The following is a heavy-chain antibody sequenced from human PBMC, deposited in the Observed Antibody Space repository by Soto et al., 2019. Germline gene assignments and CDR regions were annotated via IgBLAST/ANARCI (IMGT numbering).Heavy chain of an antibody. CDR1: GYTLTELS. CDR2: FDPEDGET. Sequence: ASVKVSCKVSGYTLTELSMHWVRQAPGKGLEWMGGFDPEDGETIYAQKFQGRVTMTGDTSTDTVYMELSSLRSEDTAVYYCARGARPRQQRISWFDPWGQGTLVTVSS. J-gene: IGHJ5*02. D-gene: IGHD6-13*01. V-gene: IGHV1-24*01. CDR3: ARGARPRQQRISWFDP.